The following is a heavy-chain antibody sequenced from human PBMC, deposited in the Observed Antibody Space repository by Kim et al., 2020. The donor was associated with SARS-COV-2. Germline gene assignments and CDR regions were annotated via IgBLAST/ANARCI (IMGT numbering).Heavy chain of an antibody. CDR1: GFTFNNYA. CDR2: ISGSGGST. J-gene: IGHJ4*02. CDR3: ARDNVAWIQLLGDS. V-gene: IGHV3-23*01. D-gene: IGHD5-18*01. Sequence: GGSLRLSCAATGFTFNNYAMNWVRQAPGKGLEWVSAISGSGGSTDYADSVRGRFTISRDNSKNTLYLQMNSLIAEDTAVYYCARDNVAWIQLLGDSWGQGTQVTVSS.